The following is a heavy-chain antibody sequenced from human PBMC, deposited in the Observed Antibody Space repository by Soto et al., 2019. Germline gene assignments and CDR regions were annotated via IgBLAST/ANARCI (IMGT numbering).Heavy chain of an antibody. V-gene: IGHV3-21*01. D-gene: IGHD3-16*01. CDR3: ARGGAKRGLDV. CDR2: ISSSESFI. Sequence: GGSLRLSCAPSGFTFSLYSMNWIRQAPGKGLEWVSSISSSESFIFYADSVKGRFTISRDNAKNALYLQMNSVSAEDTAVYHCARGGAKRGLDVWGQGTTVTVSS. CDR1: GFTFSLYS. J-gene: IGHJ6*02.